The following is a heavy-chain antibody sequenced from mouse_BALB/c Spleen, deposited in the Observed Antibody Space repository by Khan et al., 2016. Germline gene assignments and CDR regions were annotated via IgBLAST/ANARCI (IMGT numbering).Heavy chain of an antibody. V-gene: IGHV9-3*02. CDR2: INTNTGEP. Sequence: QIQLVQSGPELKKPGETVKISCKASGYTFTNYGMNWVKQAPGKGLKWMGWINTNTGEPTYAEEFKGRFAFSLETSASTAYLQINNLKNEDKATYFCAEISYVSNWFAYWGQGTLFTVS. J-gene: IGHJ3*01. D-gene: IGHD1-1*01. CDR3: AEISYVSNWFAY. CDR1: GYTFTNYG.